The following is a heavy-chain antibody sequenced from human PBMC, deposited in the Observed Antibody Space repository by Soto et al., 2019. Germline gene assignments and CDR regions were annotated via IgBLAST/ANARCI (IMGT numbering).Heavy chain of an antibody. J-gene: IGHJ4*02. CDR2: ISYDGSNK. D-gene: IGHD4-4*01. CDR3: AKDYMTTVTALFDY. V-gene: IGHV3-30*18. Sequence: GGSLRLSCAASGFTFSSYGMHWVRQAPGKGLEWVAVISYDGSNKYYADSVKGRFTISRDNSKNTLYLQMNSLRAEDTAVYYCAKDYMTTVTALFDYWGQGTLVTVSS. CDR1: GFTFSSYG.